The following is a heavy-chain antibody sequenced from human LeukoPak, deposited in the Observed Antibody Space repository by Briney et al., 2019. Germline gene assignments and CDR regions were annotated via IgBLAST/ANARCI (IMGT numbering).Heavy chain of an antibody. D-gene: IGHD2-2*01. Sequence: SETLSLTCTVSGGSISSGSYYWSWIRQPAGKGLEWIGRIYTSGSTNYNPSLKRRVTISVDTSKNQFSLKLSSVTAADTAVYYCARDYPLVYCSSTSCPGAYYYMDVWGKGTTVTVSS. CDR1: GGSISSGSYY. CDR2: IYTSGST. J-gene: IGHJ6*03. V-gene: IGHV4-61*02. CDR3: ARDYPLVYCSSTSCPGAYYYMDV.